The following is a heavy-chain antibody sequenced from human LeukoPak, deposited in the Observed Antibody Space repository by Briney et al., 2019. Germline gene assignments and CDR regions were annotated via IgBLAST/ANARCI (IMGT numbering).Heavy chain of an antibody. Sequence: HSGGSLRLSCAASGFTFSNYGMRWVRQAPGRGLEWVAVIWYDGSKRYYADSVMGRFTISRDNSKNTLYLEISSLRDEDTGVYYCSATDHFSTGWADYWGQGVLVTVSS. CDR3: SATDHFSTGWADY. J-gene: IGHJ4*02. CDR2: IWYDGSKR. D-gene: IGHD6-19*01. V-gene: IGHV3-33*01. CDR1: GFTFSNYG.